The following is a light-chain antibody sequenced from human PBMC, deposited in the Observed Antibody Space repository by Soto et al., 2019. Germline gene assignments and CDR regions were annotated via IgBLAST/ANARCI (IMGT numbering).Light chain of an antibody. J-gene: IGKJ1*01. V-gene: IGKV3-11*01. CDR2: DAS. CDR3: HHDTPCSATWT. CDR1: QSVSSY. Sequence: RISQSVSSYLAWYQQKPGQAPRLLIYDASNRATGIPARFSGSGSGTDFTHTIGRLEPEAFSAAYPHHDTPCSATWTFAQGTKVDIK.